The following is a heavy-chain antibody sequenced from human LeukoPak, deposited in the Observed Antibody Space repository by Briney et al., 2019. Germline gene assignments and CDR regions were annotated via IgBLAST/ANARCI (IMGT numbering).Heavy chain of an antibody. D-gene: IGHD2-2*02. J-gene: IGHJ3*02. Sequence: GGSLRLSCAASAFTFDDYGMSWVRQAPGKGLEWVSGINWNGGSTGYADSVQGRFTISRDNAKNSLYLQMNSLRAEDTALYYCARRDIVVVPASILGAFDIWGQGTMVTVSS. CDR1: AFTFDDYG. CDR3: ARRDIVVVPASILGAFDI. V-gene: IGHV3-20*04. CDR2: INWNGGST.